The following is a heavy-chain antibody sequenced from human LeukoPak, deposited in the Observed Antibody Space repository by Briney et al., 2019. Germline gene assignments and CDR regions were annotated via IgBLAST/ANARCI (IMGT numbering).Heavy chain of an antibody. Sequence: ASVKVSCKASGYTFTFYYIHWVRQAPGQGPEWMGWINPENGDTKSAQRFQGRVTMTRDSSISTGYMTLSRLRSDDTAVYYCAIGYNWNDGLDFWGQGALVTVSS. CDR3: AIGYNWNDGLDF. CDR1: GYTFTFYY. CDR2: INPENGDT. J-gene: IGHJ4*02. V-gene: IGHV1-2*02. D-gene: IGHD1-1*01.